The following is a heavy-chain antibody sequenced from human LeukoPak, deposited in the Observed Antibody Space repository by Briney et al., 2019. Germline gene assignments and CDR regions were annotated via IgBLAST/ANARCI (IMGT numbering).Heavy chain of an antibody. Sequence: PGGSLRLSCAASGFTFSRYSMNWVRQAPGKGLEWVSYISTGSSTTYYADSVKGRFTISRDNAKNSVYLQMNSLRAEDTAVYYCAREWASADAFDIWGQGTMVTVSS. CDR3: AREWASADAFDI. CDR1: GFTFSRYS. CDR2: ISTGSSTT. D-gene: IGHD3-10*01. V-gene: IGHV3-48*04. J-gene: IGHJ3*02.